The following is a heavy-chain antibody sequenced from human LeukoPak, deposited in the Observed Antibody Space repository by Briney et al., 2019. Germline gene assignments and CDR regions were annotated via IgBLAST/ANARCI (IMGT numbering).Heavy chain of an antibody. D-gene: IGHD6-13*01. CDR2: VYYSGNT. J-gene: IGHJ3*02. V-gene: IGHV4-59*01. Sequence: SETLSLTCTVSSASISGYYWSWIRQSPGKGLEWIGYVYYSGNTKYNPSLKSRVTISRDMSKNQFSLTLTSVTAADTAVYYCARGLGYSSSWPDAFDIWGQGTMVTVSS. CDR1: SASISGYY. CDR3: ARGLGYSSSWPDAFDI.